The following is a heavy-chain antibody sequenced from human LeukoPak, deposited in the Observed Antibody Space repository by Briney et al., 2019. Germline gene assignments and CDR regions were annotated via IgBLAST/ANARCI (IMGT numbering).Heavy chain of an antibody. Sequence: PSETLSLTCTVSGASMSSYYWAWIRQPAGKGLEWIGRIYTSGSTNYNPSLKSRVTMSVDTSKNQFSLKLSSVTAADTAVYYCAGLQVMTTVTTSYFDYWGQGTLVTVSS. V-gene: IGHV4-4*07. CDR3: AGLQVMTTVTTSYFDY. CDR1: GASMSSYY. D-gene: IGHD4-17*01. J-gene: IGHJ4*02. CDR2: IYTSGST.